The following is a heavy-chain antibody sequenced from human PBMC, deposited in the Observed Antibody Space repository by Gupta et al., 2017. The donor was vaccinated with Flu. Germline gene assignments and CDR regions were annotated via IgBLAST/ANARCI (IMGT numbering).Heavy chain of an antibody. CDR1: GFPFSSYA. Sequence: EVQLLESGGGLVQPGGSLTPPCAASGFPFSSYAMTGVRQAPGKGLEWISAISGSTYSRHYLDSVKGRFTVSRDNSKNTLYLQMDSLRAEDTAVYYCAKNRDTGLPYYDYWGQGVLVTVSS. V-gene: IGHV3-23*01. J-gene: IGHJ4*02. CDR2: ISGSTYSR. D-gene: IGHD5-18*01. CDR3: AKNRDTGLPYYDY.